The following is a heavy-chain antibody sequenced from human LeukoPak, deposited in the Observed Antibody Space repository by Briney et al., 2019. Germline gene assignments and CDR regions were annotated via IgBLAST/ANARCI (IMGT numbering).Heavy chain of an antibody. J-gene: IGHJ4*02. V-gene: IGHV3-13*01. CDR1: GFTFSDYD. CDR3: ARVAKERVGGVYYFDH. Sequence: GGSLRLSCAASGFTFSDYDMHWVRQATGKGLEWVSAIGTAGDTYYTGSVKGRFTISRENAKNSLYLQMNSLRAGDTAVYYCARVAKERVGGVYYFDHWGQGTLVAVSS. CDR2: IGTAGDT. D-gene: IGHD1-1*01.